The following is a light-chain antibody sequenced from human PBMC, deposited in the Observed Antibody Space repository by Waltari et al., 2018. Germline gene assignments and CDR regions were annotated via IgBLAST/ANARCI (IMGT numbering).Light chain of an antibody. V-gene: IGLV2-8*01. CDR3: SSYAGSNGVL. Sequence: QSALTQPPSASGSPGQSVTISCTGTSSDIIAYDYFAWCPQHPGKAPTLMTYGVIQRPSGVHPSFSGSKSGNTASLTVSELRAEDEADYYCSSYAGSNGVLFGGGTKVTVL. CDR2: GVI. J-gene: IGLJ2*01. CDR1: SSDIIAYDY.